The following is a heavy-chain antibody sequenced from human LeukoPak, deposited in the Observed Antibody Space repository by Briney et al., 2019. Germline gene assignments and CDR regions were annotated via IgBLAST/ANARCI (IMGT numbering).Heavy chain of an antibody. CDR3: ARDQVYYDFWSGPSPMDV. D-gene: IGHD3-3*01. J-gene: IGHJ6*03. V-gene: IGHV4-61*02. CDR2: IYTSGST. Sequence: SQTLSLTCTVSVGSLSSGSYYGSSIRQPAGKGLEWIGRIYTSGSTNYNPSLKSRVTISVDTSKNQFSLKLSSVTAADTAVYYCARDQVYYDFWSGPSPMDVWGKGTTVTVSS. CDR1: VGSLSSGSYY.